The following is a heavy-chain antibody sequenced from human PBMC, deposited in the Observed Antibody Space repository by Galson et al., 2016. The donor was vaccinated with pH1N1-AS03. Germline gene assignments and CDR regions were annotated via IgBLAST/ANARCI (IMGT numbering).Heavy chain of an antibody. CDR1: GGSFSRHA. CDR2: SLPILGVP. J-gene: IGHJ3*02. CDR3: ARDLIMASSREVLTTPNGAFDS. D-gene: IGHD3-16*01. Sequence: SVKVSCKASGGSFSRHAISWVRQAPGQGLEWMGGSLPILGVPKYGQTFQGRATVTADKATSTSYMELSVLTSEDTAIYFCARDLIMASSREVLTTPNGAFDSWGHGTTVTVSS. V-gene: IGHV1-69*10.